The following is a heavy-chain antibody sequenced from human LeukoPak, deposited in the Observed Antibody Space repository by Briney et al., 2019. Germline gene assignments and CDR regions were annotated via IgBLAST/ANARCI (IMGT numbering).Heavy chain of an antibody. Sequence: GRSLRLSCAASGFTFSSYGMHWVRQAPGKGLEWVAVIWYDGSNKYYADSEKGRFTISRDNSKNTLYLQMNSLRAEDTAVYYCARDYLDWYFDLWGRGTLVTVSS. CDR1: GFTFSSYG. CDR3: ARDYLDWYFDL. J-gene: IGHJ2*01. V-gene: IGHV3-33*01. CDR2: IWYDGSNK.